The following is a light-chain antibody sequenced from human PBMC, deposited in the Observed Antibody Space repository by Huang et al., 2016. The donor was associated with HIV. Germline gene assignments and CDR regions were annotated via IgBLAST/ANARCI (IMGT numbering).Light chain of an antibody. CDR2: KSS. CDR3: QQYSRSAT. V-gene: IGKV1-5*03. J-gene: IGKJ2*01. Sequence: DIQMTQSPSTLSAAVGDRFTITCRASQRVPIWLACFQQKPGKAPKLLIYKSSTLESGVPSRFSGSGSGTEFTLTIDSLQPDDVATYYCQQYSRSATFGQGTKLEIK. CDR1: QRVPIW.